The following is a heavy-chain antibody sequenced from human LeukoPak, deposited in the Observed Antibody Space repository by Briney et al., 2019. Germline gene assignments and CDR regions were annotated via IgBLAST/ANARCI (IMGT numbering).Heavy chain of an antibody. CDR2: IYYSGST. J-gene: IGHJ5*02. D-gene: IGHD3-10*01. CDR3: ARGHGFRNWFDP. CDR1: GGSISSYY. Sequence: SETLSLTCTVSGGSISSYYWSWIRQPPGKGLEWIGYIYYSGSTNYNPSLKSRVTISVDTSKNQFSLKLSSVTAADTAVYYCARGHGFRNWFDPWGQGTLVTVSS. V-gene: IGHV4-59*01.